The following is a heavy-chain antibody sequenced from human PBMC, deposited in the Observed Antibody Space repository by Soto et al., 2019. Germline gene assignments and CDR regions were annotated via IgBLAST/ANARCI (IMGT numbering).Heavy chain of an antibody. Sequence: GSLRLSCAASGFTVSSNYMSWVRQAPGKGLEWVSVIYSGGSTYYADSVKGRFTISRDNSKNTLYLQMDSLRAEDTAVYYCAKGEVRGIIPSYFDYWGLGTLVTVSS. CDR2: IYSGGST. CDR1: GFTVSSNY. CDR3: AKGEVRGIIPSYFDY. D-gene: IGHD3-10*01. V-gene: IGHV3-53*05. J-gene: IGHJ4*02.